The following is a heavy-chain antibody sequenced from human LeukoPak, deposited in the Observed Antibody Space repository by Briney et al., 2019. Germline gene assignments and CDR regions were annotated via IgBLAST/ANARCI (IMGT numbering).Heavy chain of an antibody. CDR2: IRYDGSNK. V-gene: IGHV3-30*02. CDR3: ARGREGYSYEFDY. Sequence: GGSLRLSCAASGFTFSSYGMHWVRQAPGKGLEWVAFIRYDGSNKYYADSVKGRFTISRDNAENSLYLQMNRLRAEDTAVYYCARGREGYSYEFDYWGQGTLVTVSS. D-gene: IGHD5-18*01. J-gene: IGHJ4*02. CDR1: GFTFSSYG.